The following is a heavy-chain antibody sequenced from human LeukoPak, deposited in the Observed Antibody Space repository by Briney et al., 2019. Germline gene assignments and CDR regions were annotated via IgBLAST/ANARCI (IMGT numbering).Heavy chain of an antibody. CDR1: GGSISSYY. CDR3: ANSLLPSYYGMDV. Sequence: PSETLSPTCTVSGGSISSYYWSWIRQPPGKGLEWIGYIYYSGSTNYNPSLKSRVTISVDTSKNQFSLKLSSVTAADTAVYYCANSLLPSYYGMDVWGQGTTVTVSS. CDR2: IYYSGST. D-gene: IGHD2-21*01. J-gene: IGHJ6*02. V-gene: IGHV4-59*01.